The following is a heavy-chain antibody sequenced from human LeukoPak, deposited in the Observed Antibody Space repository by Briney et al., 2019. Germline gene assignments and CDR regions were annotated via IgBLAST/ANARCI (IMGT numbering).Heavy chain of an antibody. D-gene: IGHD3-22*01. J-gene: IGHJ4*02. CDR2: INHSGST. Sequence: PSETLSLTCAVYGGSFSGHYWSWIRQTPRKGLEWIGVINHSGSTNYNPSLKSRVSMSVDTSKNQFSLKVNSMTAADTAVYYCARVTGYMIEDYFDYWGQGTLVTVSS. CDR3: ARVTGYMIEDYFDY. CDR1: GGSFSGHY. V-gene: IGHV4-34*01.